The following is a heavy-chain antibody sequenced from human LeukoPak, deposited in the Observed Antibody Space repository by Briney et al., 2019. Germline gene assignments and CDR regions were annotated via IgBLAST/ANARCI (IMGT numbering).Heavy chain of an antibody. CDR1: GFTFSNYS. J-gene: IGHJ4*02. Sequence: GGSLRLSCAASGFTFSNYSMNWVRQAPGKGLEWVSSISRISSYIYYADSVEGRFTISRDNAKNSLYLQMNSLRAEDTAVYYCARWGLGDSSGYADYWGQGTLVTVSS. CDR3: ARWGLGDSSGYADY. D-gene: IGHD3-22*01. V-gene: IGHV3-21*01. CDR2: ISRISSYI.